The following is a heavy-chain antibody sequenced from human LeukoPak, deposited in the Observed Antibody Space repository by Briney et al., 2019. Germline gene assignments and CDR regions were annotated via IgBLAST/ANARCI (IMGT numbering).Heavy chain of an antibody. Sequence: GTSVKVSCKASGFTFTSSAMQWVRQARGQRLEWIGWIVVGSGNTNYAQKFQERVTITRDMSTSTAYMELSRLRSDDTAVYYCARVRVGRNSYGMDVWGQGTTVTVSS. J-gene: IGHJ6*02. CDR3: ARVRVGRNSYGMDV. CDR1: GFTFTSSA. CDR2: IVVGSGNT. V-gene: IGHV1-58*02. D-gene: IGHD3-10*01.